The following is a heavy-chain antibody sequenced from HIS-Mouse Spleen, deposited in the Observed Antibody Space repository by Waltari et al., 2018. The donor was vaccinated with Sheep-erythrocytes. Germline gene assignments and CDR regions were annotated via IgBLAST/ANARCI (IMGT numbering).Heavy chain of an antibody. J-gene: IGHJ4*02. V-gene: IGHV3-21*01. CDR3: ARVASGATFDY. Sequence: EVQLVESGGGLVKPGGSLRLSCAASGFTFSSYSMNWVRQGPGKGLDWVSSMSSSSSYIYYADSVKGRFTISRDNAKNSLYLQMNSLRAEETAVYYCARVASGATFDYWGQGTLVTVSS. D-gene: IGHD1-26*01. CDR2: MSSSSSYI. CDR1: GFTFSSYS.